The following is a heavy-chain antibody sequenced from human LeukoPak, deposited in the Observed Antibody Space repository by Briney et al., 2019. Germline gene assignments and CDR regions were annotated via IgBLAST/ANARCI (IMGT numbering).Heavy chain of an antibody. V-gene: IGHV3-30*02. CDR3: AKESRAMTHNLDY. CDR1: GFTFSSYG. J-gene: IGHJ4*02. CDR2: IRYDGSNK. Sequence: GGSLRLSCAASGFTFSSYGMHWVRQAPGKGLEWVAFIRYDGSNKYYADSVKGRFTISRDNSKNTLYLQMNSLRAEDTAVYYCAKESRAMTHNLDYWGQGTLVTVSS. D-gene: IGHD1-14*01.